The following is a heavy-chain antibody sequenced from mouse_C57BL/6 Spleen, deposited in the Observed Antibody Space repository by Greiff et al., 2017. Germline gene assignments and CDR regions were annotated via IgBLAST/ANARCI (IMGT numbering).Heavy chain of an antibody. CDR3: ARSTVPNPYMDY. V-gene: IGHV1-59*01. Sequence: QVQLQQPGAELVRPGTSVKLSCKASGYTFTSYWMHWVKQRPGQGLEWIGVIDPSDSYTNYNQKFKGKATLTVDTSSSTAYMQLSSLTSEDSAVYYCARSTVPNPYMDYWGQGTTLTVSS. D-gene: IGHD1-1*01. J-gene: IGHJ2*01. CDR2: IDPSDSYT. CDR1: GYTFTSYW.